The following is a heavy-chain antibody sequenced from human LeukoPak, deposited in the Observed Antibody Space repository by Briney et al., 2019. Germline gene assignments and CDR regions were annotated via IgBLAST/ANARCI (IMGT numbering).Heavy chain of an antibody. J-gene: IGHJ4*02. D-gene: IGHD7-27*01. V-gene: IGHV1-8*01. Sequence: ASVKVSCKATGYTFTTHDINWVRQATGQGLEWLGWMSPNSGDTGYAQKFQGRVTMTSDSSISTAYMELSSLRSEDTAIYYCVRTPPNWGFDYWGQGTLVTVSS. CDR3: VRTPPNWGFDY. CDR1: GYTFTTHD. CDR2: MSPNSGDT.